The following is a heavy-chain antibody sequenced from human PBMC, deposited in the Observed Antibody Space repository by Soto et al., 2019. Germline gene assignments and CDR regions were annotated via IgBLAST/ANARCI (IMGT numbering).Heavy chain of an antibody. CDR2: IDANNGNT. CDR1: GYTFTSYA. Sequence: ASVKVSCKASGYTFTSYAMHWVRQAPGQRLEWMGWIDANNGNTKYSQKFQGRVTMTTDTSTSTAYMELRSLRSEDTAVYFCAKEYCDSSRCYLPDYWGQGALVTVSS. J-gene: IGHJ4*02. D-gene: IGHD2-2*01. CDR3: AKEYCDSSRCYLPDY. V-gene: IGHV1-3*01.